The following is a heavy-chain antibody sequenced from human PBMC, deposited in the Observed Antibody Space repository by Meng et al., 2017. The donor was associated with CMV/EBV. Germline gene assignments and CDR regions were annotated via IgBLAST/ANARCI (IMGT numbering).Heavy chain of an antibody. V-gene: IGHV1-46*01. J-gene: IGHJ4*02. CDR2: INPSGGST. CDR3: ARESSYDFSHDY. Sequence: VLVVTSGDEEKQPGGSVKVACKASGYTFTSYYMHWGRQAPGQGVEWMGIINPSGGSTSYAQKFQGRVTMTRDTSTSTVYMELSSLRSEDTAVYYCARESSYDFSHDYWGQGTLVTVSS. D-gene: IGHD3-3*01. CDR1: GYTFTSYY.